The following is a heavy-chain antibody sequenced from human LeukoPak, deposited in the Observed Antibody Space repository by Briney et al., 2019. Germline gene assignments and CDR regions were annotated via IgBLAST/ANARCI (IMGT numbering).Heavy chain of an antibody. J-gene: IGHJ5*02. CDR3: ARDRTYYDSSGIYYNWFDP. CDR1: GFTFSSYW. V-gene: IGHV3-7*01. Sequence: PGGSLRLSCAASGFTFSSYWMSWVRQAPGKGLEWVANIKQDGSDKYYVDSVKCRFTISRDNAKNSLYQQMNSLRAEDTAVYYCARDRTYYDSSGIYYNWFDPWGQGTLVTVSS. CDR2: IKQDGSDK. D-gene: IGHD3-22*01.